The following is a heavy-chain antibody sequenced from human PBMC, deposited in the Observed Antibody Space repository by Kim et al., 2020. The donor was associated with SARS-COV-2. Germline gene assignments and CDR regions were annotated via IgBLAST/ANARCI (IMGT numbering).Heavy chain of an antibody. CDR1: GFTFSDYY. Sequence: GGSLRLSCAASGFTFSDYYMSWIRQAPGKGLEWVSYISSSSSYTNYADSVKGRFTISRDNAKNSLYLQMNSLRAEDTAVYYCARAGEYCSSTSCLTYYYYGMDVWGQGTTVTVSS. CDR2: ISSSSSYT. J-gene: IGHJ6*02. V-gene: IGHV3-11*06. CDR3: ARAGEYCSSTSCLTYYYYGMDV. D-gene: IGHD2-2*01.